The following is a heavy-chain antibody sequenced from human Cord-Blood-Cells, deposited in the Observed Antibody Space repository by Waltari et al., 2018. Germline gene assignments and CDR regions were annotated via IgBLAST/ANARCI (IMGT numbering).Heavy chain of an antibody. CDR2: MNPNSGNT. V-gene: IGHV1-8*03. Sequence: QVQLVQSGAEVKKPGASVKVACQAYGYTFTSYAIHRLRQATGQGLEWMGWMNPNSGNTGYAQKFQGRVTITRNTSISTAYMELSSLRSEDTAVYYCARGLRGSGSYYFDYWGQGTLVTVSS. CDR1: GYTFTSYA. CDR3: ARGLRGSGSYYFDY. J-gene: IGHJ4*02. D-gene: IGHD3-10*01.